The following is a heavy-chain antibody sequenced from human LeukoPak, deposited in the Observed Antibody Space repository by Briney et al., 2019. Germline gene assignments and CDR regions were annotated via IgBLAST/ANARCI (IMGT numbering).Heavy chain of an antibody. Sequence: GGSLRLSCAASGFTFSSYEMNWVRQAPGKGLEWVSYISSSGSTIYYADSVKGRFTISRDNAKNSLYLQMNSLRAEDTAVYYCATLYDSSGYTGYWGQGTLVTVSS. CDR1: GFTFSSYE. J-gene: IGHJ4*02. D-gene: IGHD3-22*01. CDR2: ISSSGSTI. V-gene: IGHV3-48*03. CDR3: ATLYDSSGYTGY.